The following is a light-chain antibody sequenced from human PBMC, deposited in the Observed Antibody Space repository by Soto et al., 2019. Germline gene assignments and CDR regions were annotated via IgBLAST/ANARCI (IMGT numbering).Light chain of an antibody. CDR2: DTS. CDR3: QHFNNWPPKYT. Sequence: EIVMTQSPATLSVSPGERATLSCRASQSVTSNLAWYEQRPGQAPRLLIYDTSTRATGIPARISGSGSGTEFTLTISSLQSEDFAVYYCQHFNNWPPKYTFGQGTRLEIK. J-gene: IGKJ2*01. CDR1: QSVTSN. V-gene: IGKV3-15*01.